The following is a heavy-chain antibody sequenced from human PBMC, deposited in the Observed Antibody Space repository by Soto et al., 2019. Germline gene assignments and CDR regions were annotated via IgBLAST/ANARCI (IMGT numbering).Heavy chain of an antibody. Sequence: QVQLVQSGAEVKKPGSSVKVSCKASGGTFSSYTISWVRQAPGQGLEWMGRIIPILGIANYAQKFQGRVTITADKSTSTAYMELSSLRSEDTAVYYCARDLSVSGSYHRFDYWGQGTLVTVSS. CDR2: IIPILGIA. J-gene: IGHJ4*02. D-gene: IGHD3-16*02. CDR3: ARDLSVSGSYHRFDY. CDR1: GGTFSSYT. V-gene: IGHV1-69*08.